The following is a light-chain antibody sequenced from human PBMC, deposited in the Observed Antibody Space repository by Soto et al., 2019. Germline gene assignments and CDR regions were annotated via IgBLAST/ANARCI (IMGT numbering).Light chain of an antibody. Sequence: QSALTQPASVSGSPGQSITISCTGTNSDVGSHNFVSWYQQYPGKAPKLLIYEASKRPSGLSNRFSGSKSGNTASLTISGVQYEDEADYYCCSLTNGATWVFGGGTKVTVL. J-gene: IGLJ3*02. CDR2: EAS. CDR1: NSDVGSHNF. V-gene: IGLV2-23*01. CDR3: CSLTNGATWV.